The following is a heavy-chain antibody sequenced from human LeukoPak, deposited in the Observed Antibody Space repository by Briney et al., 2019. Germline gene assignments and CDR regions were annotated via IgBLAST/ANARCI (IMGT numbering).Heavy chain of an antibody. CDR2: IYYSGST. J-gene: IGHJ4*02. V-gene: IGHV4-59*08. CDR1: GGSFSGYY. CDR3: ARQTYYYDSSGPTLFDY. D-gene: IGHD3-22*01. Sequence: SETLSLTCAVYGGSFSGYYWSWIRQPPGKGLEWIGYIYYSGSTNYNPSLKSRVTISVDTSKNQFSLKLSSVTAADTAVYYCARQTYYYDSSGPTLFDYWGQGTLVTVSS.